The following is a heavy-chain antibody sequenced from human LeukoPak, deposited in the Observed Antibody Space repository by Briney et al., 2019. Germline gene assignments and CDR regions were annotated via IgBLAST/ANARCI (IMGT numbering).Heavy chain of an antibody. CDR3: ARDSVSGDSSGYYYFRGSPSYYFDY. Sequence: GGSLRLSCAASGFTVSSNCMSWVRQAPGKGLEWVSVIYSGGSTYYADSVKGRFTISRDNSKNTLYLQMNSLRAEDTAVYYCARDSVSGDSSGYYYFRGSPSYYFDYWGQGTLVTVSS. CDR2: IYSGGST. D-gene: IGHD3-22*01. J-gene: IGHJ4*02. V-gene: IGHV3-53*05. CDR1: GFTVSSNC.